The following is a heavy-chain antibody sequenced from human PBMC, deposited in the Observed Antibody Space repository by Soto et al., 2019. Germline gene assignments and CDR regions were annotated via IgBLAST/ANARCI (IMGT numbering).Heavy chain of an antibody. V-gene: IGHV1-69*12. CDR1: GGTFSSYA. CDR3: ARGRRDGYNYYRDEYFQH. Sequence: QVQLVQSGAEVKKPGSSVKVSCKASGGTFSSYAISWVRQAPGQGLEWMGGIIPIFGTANYAQKFQGRVTITADESTSTAYMELSSLRSEDTAVYYCARGRRDGYNYYRDEYFQHWGQGTLVTVSS. CDR2: IIPIFGTA. D-gene: IGHD5-12*01. J-gene: IGHJ1*01.